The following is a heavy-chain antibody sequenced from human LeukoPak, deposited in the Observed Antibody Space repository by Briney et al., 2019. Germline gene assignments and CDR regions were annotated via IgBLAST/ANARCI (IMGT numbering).Heavy chain of an antibody. V-gene: IGHV1-18*01. Sequence: ASVKVSCKTSGYTFTSYGISWVRQAPGQGLEWMGWITAYNGNTNYAQKIQGRVTMTTDTSTSTAYMELRSLRSDDTAVYYCARWGATAYYYYYGMDVWGQGTTVTVSS. CDR1: GYTFTSYG. CDR2: ITAYNGNT. CDR3: ARWGATAYYYYYGMDV. D-gene: IGHD4/OR15-4a*01. J-gene: IGHJ6*02.